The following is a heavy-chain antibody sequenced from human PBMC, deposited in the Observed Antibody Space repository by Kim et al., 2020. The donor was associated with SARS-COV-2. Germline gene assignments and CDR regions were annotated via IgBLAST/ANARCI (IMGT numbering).Heavy chain of an antibody. D-gene: IGHD3-22*01. V-gene: IGHV4-4*02. J-gene: IGHJ4*02. Sequence: LKSRVTISVDKSKNQFSRKLSSVTAADTAVYYCARESAYYFDSSGRFFDYWGQGTLVTVSS. CDR3: ARESAYYFDSSGRFFDY.